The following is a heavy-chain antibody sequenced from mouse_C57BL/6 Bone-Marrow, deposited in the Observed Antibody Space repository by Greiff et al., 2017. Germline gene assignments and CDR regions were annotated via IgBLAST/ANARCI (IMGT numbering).Heavy chain of an antibody. D-gene: IGHD2-3*01. CDR2: IDPSDSYT. V-gene: IGHV1-50*01. CDR3: ARDGYYGY. Sequence: QVQLQQPGAELVKPGASVKLSCKASGYTFTSYWRQWVKQRPGQGLEWIGEIDPSDSYTNYNQKFKGKATLTVDTSSSTAYMQLSSLTSEDSAVYYCARDGYYGYWGQGTTLTVSS. J-gene: IGHJ2*01. CDR1: GYTFTSYW.